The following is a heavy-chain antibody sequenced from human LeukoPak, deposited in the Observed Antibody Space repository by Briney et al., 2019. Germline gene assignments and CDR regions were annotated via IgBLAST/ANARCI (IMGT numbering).Heavy chain of an antibody. CDR3: ARGLRYFDWLLDT. V-gene: IGHV4-59*01. J-gene: IGHJ5*02. CDR2: IYYSGST. CDR1: GGSISSYY. D-gene: IGHD3-9*01. Sequence: KPSETLSLTCTVPGGSISSYYWSWIRQPPGKGLEWIGYIYYSGSTNYNPSLKSRVTISVDTSKNQFSLELSSVTAADTAVYYCARGLRYFDWLLDTWGQGTLVTVSS.